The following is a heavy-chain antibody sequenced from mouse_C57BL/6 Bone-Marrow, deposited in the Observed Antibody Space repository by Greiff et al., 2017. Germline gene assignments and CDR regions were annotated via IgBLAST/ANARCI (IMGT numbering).Heavy chain of an antibody. CDR1: GYSITSDY. V-gene: IGHV3-8*01. J-gene: IGHJ1*03. CDR2: ISYSGST. D-gene: IGHD1-1*01. Sequence: DVMLVESGPGLAKPSQTLSLTCSVTGYSITSDYWNWIRKFPGNKLEYMGYISYSGSTYYNPSLKSRISITRDTSKNQYYLQLNSVTTEDTATYYCARSYYGSSRGYFDVWGTGTTVTVSS. CDR3: ARSYYGSSRGYFDV.